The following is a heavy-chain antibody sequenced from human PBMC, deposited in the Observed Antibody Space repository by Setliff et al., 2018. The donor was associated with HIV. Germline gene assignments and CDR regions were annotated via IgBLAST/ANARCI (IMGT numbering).Heavy chain of an antibody. V-gene: IGHV1-69*13. CDR1: GGTFSTSA. CDR3: ARRHFYDSSGQVWAFDI. D-gene: IGHD3-22*01. CDR2: ITPFFGSA. Sequence: SVKVSCKASGGTFSTSAISWMRQAPGQGLEWMGGITPFFGSANYAQKFQGRLTITADASSSTAYMDLSSLTSEDTAVYYCARRHFYDSSGQVWAFDIWGQGTMVTVSS. J-gene: IGHJ3*02.